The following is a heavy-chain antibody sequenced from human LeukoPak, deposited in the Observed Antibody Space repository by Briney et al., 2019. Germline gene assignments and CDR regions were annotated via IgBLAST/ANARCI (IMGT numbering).Heavy chain of an antibody. J-gene: IGHJ4*02. CDR2: IYYSGST. CDR1: GGSFSGYY. V-gene: IGHV4-59*01. CDR3: ARSYDTNFDY. D-gene: IGHD3-3*01. Sequence: PSETLSLTCAVYGGSFSGYYWSWIRQPPGKGLQWIGYIYYSGSTNYNPSLKSRVTISVDTSKNQFSLKLSSVAAADTAVYYCARSYDTNFDYWGQGTLVTVSS.